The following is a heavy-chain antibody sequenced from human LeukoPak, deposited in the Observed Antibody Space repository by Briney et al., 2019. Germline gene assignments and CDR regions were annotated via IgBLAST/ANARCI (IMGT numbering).Heavy chain of an antibody. CDR2: IYYSGRN. Sequence: SETLSLTCTISGGSIGSSSYYWGWIRQPPGKGLEWIGSIYYSGRNYYNPSLKSRVIISVDTSKNQFSLKLSSVTAADTAVYYCARGRGSGVPAATSYYFDYWGQGTLVTVSS. V-gene: IGHV4-39*07. D-gene: IGHD2-2*01. CDR1: GGSIGSSSYY. J-gene: IGHJ4*02. CDR3: ARGRGSGVPAATSYYFDY.